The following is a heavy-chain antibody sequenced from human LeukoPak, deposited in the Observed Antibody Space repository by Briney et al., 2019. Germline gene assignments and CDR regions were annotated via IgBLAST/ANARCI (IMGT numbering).Heavy chain of an antibody. CDR1: GYKFASYW. D-gene: IGHD3-10*01. CDR3: ARLIVGSGDTTGRAFDI. CDR2: LYPGDSDA. Sequence: GESLKISCQASGYKFASYWIGWVRQMPEKGLEWVAILYPGDSDATYSPSFRGQVTISADKSMSAAYLQWSSLKASDTAIYYCARLIVGSGDTTGRAFDIWGQGTVVIVSS. J-gene: IGHJ3*02. V-gene: IGHV5-51*01.